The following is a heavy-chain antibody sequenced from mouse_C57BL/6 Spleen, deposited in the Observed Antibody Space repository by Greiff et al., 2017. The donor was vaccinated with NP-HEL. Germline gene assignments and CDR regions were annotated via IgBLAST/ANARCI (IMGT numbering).Heavy chain of an antibody. D-gene: IGHD2-4*01. CDR3: ARRGSYDYDWYFDV. CDR1: GFTFSSYG. Sequence: DVMLVESGGDLVKPGGSLKLSCAASGFTFSSYGMSWVRQTPDKRLEWVATISSGGSYTYYPDSVKGRFTISRDNAKNTLYLQMSSLKSEDTAMYYCARRGSYDYDWYFDVWGTGTTVTVSS. J-gene: IGHJ1*03. V-gene: IGHV5-6*02. CDR2: ISSGGSYT.